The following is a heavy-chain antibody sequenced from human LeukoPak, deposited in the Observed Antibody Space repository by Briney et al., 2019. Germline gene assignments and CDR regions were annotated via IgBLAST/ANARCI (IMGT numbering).Heavy chain of an antibody. CDR3: ARAPRYSSGWTTFDY. CDR1: GYTFTGYY. V-gene: IGHV1-2*02. J-gene: IGHJ4*02. Sequence: ASVKVSCKASGYTFTGYYMHWVRQAPGQGLEWMGWINPNSGGTNYAQKFQGRVTMTRDTSISTAYMELSRLRSDDTAVYYCARAPRYSSGWTTFDYWGQGTLVTVSS. CDR2: INPNSGGT. D-gene: IGHD6-19*01.